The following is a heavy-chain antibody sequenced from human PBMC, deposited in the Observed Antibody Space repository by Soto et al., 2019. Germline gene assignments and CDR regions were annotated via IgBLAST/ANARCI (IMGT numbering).Heavy chain of an antibody. CDR3: TTGPCSGCSCYSVAYYYGMDV. CDR1: GFTFSNAW. Sequence: EVQLVESGGGLVKPGGSLRLSCAASGFTFSNAWMNWVRQAPGKGLEWVGRIKSKTDGGTTDYAAPVKGRFTISRDDSKNTLYLEMNSLKTEDTAVYYCTTGPCSGCSCYSVAYYYGMDVWGQGTTVTVSS. J-gene: IGHJ6*02. V-gene: IGHV3-15*07. D-gene: IGHD2-15*01. CDR2: IKSKTDGGTT.